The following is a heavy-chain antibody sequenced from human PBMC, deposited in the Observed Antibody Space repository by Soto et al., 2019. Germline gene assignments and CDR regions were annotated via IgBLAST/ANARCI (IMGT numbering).Heavy chain of an antibody. CDR2: ISPSHGST. J-gene: IGHJ4*02. CDR1: GYTFTSYY. D-gene: IGHD1-26*01. Sequence: GASVKVSCKASGYTFTSYYMHWVRQAPGQGLEWMGMISPSHGSTTYAQKFKGRVTMTRDTSTSTVYMELSSLRSEDTAVYYCARDLVGAIGNGYFDLWGQGTLVTVSS. CDR3: ARDLVGAIGNGYFDL. V-gene: IGHV1-46*03.